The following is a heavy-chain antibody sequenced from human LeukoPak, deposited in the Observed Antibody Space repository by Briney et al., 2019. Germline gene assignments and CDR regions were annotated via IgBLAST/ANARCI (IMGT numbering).Heavy chain of an antibody. V-gene: IGHV3-21*01. J-gene: IGHJ2*01. Sequence: GGPLRLSCAASSFTFSSYSMNWVRQAPGKGLEWVSSISPGSSYIYYADSVKGRFTISRDDAKNSLYLQMNSLRAEDTAVYYCARVTSGNWHFDLWGRGTLVTVSS. CDR3: ARVTSGNWHFDL. CDR2: ISPGSSYI. CDR1: SFTFSSYS. D-gene: IGHD4-11*01.